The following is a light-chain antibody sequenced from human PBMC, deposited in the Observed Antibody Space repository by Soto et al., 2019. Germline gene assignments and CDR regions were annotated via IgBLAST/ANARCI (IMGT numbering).Light chain of an antibody. Sequence: DIQMTRSPASLSASVGDKVSITRRASQSVTTYLNWYQQKPGKAPKLLIYAASRLHTGVPSRFGGSGSGTDFTLTISGLQPEDFATYYCQQSYTTPVFTFGPGTTVDI. CDR2: AAS. CDR1: QSVTTY. J-gene: IGKJ3*01. CDR3: QQSYTTPVFT. V-gene: IGKV1-39*01.